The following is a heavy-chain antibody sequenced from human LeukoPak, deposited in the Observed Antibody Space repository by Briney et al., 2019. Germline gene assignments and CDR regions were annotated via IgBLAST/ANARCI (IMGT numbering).Heavy chain of an antibody. J-gene: IGHJ4*02. D-gene: IGHD3-9*01. Sequence: SETLSLTCTVSGVSISSSSYYWGWIRQPPGKGLEWIGSIYYSGSTYYNPSLKSRVTISVDTSKNQFSLKLSSVTAADTAVYYCARQYYDILTGYSNYYFDYWGQGTLVTVSS. CDR3: ARQYYDILTGYSNYYFDY. CDR2: IYYSGST. CDR1: GVSISSSSYY. V-gene: IGHV4-39*01.